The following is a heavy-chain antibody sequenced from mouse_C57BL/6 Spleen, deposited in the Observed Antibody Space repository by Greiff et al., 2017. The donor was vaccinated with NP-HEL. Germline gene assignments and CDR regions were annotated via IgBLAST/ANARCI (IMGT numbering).Heavy chain of an antibody. Sequence: VQLQQSGAELVKPGASVKLSCKASGYTFTSYWMHWVKQRPGQGLEWIGMIHPNSGSTNYNEKFKSKATLTVDKSSSTAYMQLSSLTSEDSAVYYCARGYYYGSSSYAMDYWGQGTSVTVSS. CDR1: GYTFTSYW. J-gene: IGHJ4*01. V-gene: IGHV1-64*01. D-gene: IGHD1-1*01. CDR2: IHPNSGST. CDR3: ARGYYYGSSSYAMDY.